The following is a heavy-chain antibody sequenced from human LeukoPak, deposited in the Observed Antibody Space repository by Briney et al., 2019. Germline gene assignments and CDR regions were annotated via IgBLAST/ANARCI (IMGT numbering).Heavy chain of an antibody. J-gene: IGHJ6*02. CDR3: ARDPITMVRGVWYYGMDV. Sequence: SQTLSLTCTVSGGSISSGSYYWSWIRQPAGKGLEWIGRIYTSGSTNYNPSLKSRVTISVDTSKNQFSLKLSSVIAADTAVYYCARDPITMVRGVWYYGMDVWGQGTTVTVSS. CDR1: GGSISSGSYY. V-gene: IGHV4-61*02. CDR2: IYTSGST. D-gene: IGHD3-10*01.